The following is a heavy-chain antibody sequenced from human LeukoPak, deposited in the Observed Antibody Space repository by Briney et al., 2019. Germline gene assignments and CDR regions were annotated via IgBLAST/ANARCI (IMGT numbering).Heavy chain of an antibody. D-gene: IGHD3-22*01. CDR3: ARYYYDSRDYYYMDV. V-gene: IGHV1-69*01. CDR2: IPIFGTA. Sequence: IPIFGTANYAQKFQGRVTITADESTSTAYMELSSLRSEDTAVYYCARYYYDSRDYYYMDVWGKGTTVTVSS. J-gene: IGHJ6*03.